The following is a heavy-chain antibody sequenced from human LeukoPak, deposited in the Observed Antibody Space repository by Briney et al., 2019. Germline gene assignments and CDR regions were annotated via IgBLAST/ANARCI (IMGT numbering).Heavy chain of an antibody. Sequence: PGGSLRLSCAASGFTFSSYAMSWVRQAPGKGLEWVSAISGSGGSTYYADSVKGRFTISRDNSKNTLYLQMNSLRAEDTAVYYCAKDKAVGMIVVVSYFDYWGQGTLVTVSS. CDR3: AKDKAVGMIVVVSYFDY. J-gene: IGHJ4*02. V-gene: IGHV3-23*01. CDR1: GFTFSSYA. CDR2: ISGSGGST. D-gene: IGHD3-22*01.